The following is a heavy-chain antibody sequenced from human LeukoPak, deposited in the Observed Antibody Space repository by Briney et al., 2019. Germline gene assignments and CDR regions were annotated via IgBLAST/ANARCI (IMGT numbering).Heavy chain of an antibody. V-gene: IGHV3-21*01. D-gene: IGHD3-10*01. Sequence: PGGSLRLSCAASGFTFSSYSMNWVRQAPGKGLEWVSSISSSSSYIYYADSVKGRFTISRDNAKNSLYLQMNSLRAEDTAVYYCAAIRGFGELFQDYWGQGTLVTVSS. CDR1: GFTFSSYS. CDR2: ISSSSSYI. CDR3: AAIRGFGELFQDY. J-gene: IGHJ4*02.